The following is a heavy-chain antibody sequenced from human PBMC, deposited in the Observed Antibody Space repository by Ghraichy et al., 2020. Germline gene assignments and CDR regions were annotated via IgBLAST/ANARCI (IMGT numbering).Heavy chain of an antibody. CDR1: GFTFSDYW. J-gene: IGHJ6*02. D-gene: IGHD6-13*01. CDR2: IRFDESTR. Sequence: GGSLRLSCEASGFTFSDYWMNWVRQAPGKGLEWVANIRFDESTRNYADSVKGRFTISRDNRKRSLNLQMNSLRVEDTAVYYCVRDERSGGTEMDVWGQGTTVTVSS. CDR3: VRDERSGGTEMDV. V-gene: IGHV3-7*01.